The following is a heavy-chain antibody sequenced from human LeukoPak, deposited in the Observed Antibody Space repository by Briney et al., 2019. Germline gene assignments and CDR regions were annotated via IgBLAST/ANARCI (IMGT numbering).Heavy chain of an antibody. CDR3: AKDPLPSQITIFDY. CDR2: ISAYNGNT. V-gene: IGHV1-18*01. Sequence: ASVKVSCKASGYTFTSYGISWVRQAPGQGLEWMGWISAYNGNTNYAQKLQGRVTMTTDTSTSTAYMELRSLRSDDTAVYYCAKDPLPSQITIFDYWGQGTLVTVSS. J-gene: IGHJ4*02. D-gene: IGHD3-3*01. CDR1: GYTFTSYG.